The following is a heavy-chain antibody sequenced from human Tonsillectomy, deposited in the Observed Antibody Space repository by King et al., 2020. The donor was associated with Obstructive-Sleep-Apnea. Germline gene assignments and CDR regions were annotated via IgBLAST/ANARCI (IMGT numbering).Heavy chain of an antibody. J-gene: IGHJ6*02. CDR1: GFTFSSYD. CDR3: ARGGLGYCSSTSCYYYYYGMDV. CDR2: IGTAGDT. Sequence: VQLVESGGGLVQPGGSLRLSCAASGFTFSSYDMHWVRQATGKGLEWVSAIGTAGDTYYPGAVKGRFTISRENAKNSLCLQMNSLRAGDTAVYYCARGGLGYCSSTSCYYYYYGMDVWGQGTTVTVSS. V-gene: IGHV3-13*01. D-gene: IGHD2-2*01.